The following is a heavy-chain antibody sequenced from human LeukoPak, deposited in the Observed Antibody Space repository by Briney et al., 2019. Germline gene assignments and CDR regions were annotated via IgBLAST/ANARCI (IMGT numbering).Heavy chain of an antibody. J-gene: IGHJ4*02. CDR1: GGSFSGYY. CDR3: AREGYPRSYFDY. V-gene: IGHV4-34*01. D-gene: IGHD5-18*01. Sequence: SETLSLTCAVYGGSFSGYYWSWIRQPPGKGLEWIWEINHSGSTNYNPSLKSRVTISVDTSKNQFSLKLSSVTAADTAVYYCAREGYPRSYFDYWGQGTLVTVSS. CDR2: INHSGST.